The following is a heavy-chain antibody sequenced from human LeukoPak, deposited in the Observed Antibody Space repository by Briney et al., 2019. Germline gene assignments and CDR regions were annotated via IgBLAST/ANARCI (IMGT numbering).Heavy chain of an antibody. D-gene: IGHD2-21*02. Sequence: GGSLRLSCAASGFTFSSYGMHWVRQAPGKGLEWVAFIRYDGSNKYYADSVKGRFTISRDNSKNTLYLQMNSLRDEDTALYYCAKGDDGDWSAFDFWGQGTMVTVSP. J-gene: IGHJ3*01. CDR1: GFTFSSYG. V-gene: IGHV3-30*02. CDR2: IRYDGSNK. CDR3: AKGDDGDWSAFDF.